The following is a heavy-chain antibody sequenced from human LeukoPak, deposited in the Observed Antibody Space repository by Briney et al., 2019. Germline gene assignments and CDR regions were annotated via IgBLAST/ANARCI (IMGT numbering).Heavy chain of an antibody. J-gene: IGHJ4*02. V-gene: IGHV3-53*01. CDR1: GVTVSNNF. D-gene: IGHD6-19*01. CDR2: IYGGGST. CDR3: ASWPGGWYGEDS. Sequence: GGSLILSCAASGVTVSNNFMSWVRQAPGKGLEWVSVIYGGGSTYYADSMKGRFTISRDTSKNTLYLQMNSLRAEDTAVYYCASWPGGWYGEDSWGQGTLVTVSS.